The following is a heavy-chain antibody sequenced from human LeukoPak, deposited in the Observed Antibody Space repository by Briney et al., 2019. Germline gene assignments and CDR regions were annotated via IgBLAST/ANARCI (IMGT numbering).Heavy chain of an antibody. V-gene: IGHV4-34*01. CDR1: GGSFSGYY. CDR3: ARDRYYDSSGYLGPWFDP. CDR2: INHSGST. Sequence: SETLSLTCAVYGGSFSGYYWSWIRQPPGKGLEWIGEINHSGSTNYNPSLKSRVTISVDTSKNQFSLKLSSVTAADTAVYYCARDRYYDSSGYLGPWFDPWGQGTLVTVSS. D-gene: IGHD3-22*01. J-gene: IGHJ5*02.